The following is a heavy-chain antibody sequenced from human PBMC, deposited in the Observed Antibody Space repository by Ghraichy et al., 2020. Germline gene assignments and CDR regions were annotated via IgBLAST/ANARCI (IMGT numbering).Heavy chain of an antibody. CDR2: IYPGDSET. CDR3: ASPAAYYDSSGSWDY. D-gene: IGHD3-22*01. J-gene: IGHJ4*02. Sequence: GESLNISCKGSGYSFIRQWIGWARQMPGKGLEWMGIIYPGDSETRYSPSFQGQVTISADKSISTAYLQWSSLKASDTAMYYCASPAAYYDSSGSWDYWGQGTLVTVSS. CDR1: GYSFIRQW. V-gene: IGHV5-51*01.